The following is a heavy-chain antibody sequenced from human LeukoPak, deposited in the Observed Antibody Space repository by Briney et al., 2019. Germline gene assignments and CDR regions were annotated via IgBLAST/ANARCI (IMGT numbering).Heavy chain of an antibody. CDR2: ISYDGSNK. J-gene: IGHJ5*02. Sequence: PGRSLRLSCAASGFTFSSYAMHWVRQAPGKGLEWVAVISYDGSNKYYADSVKGRFTISRDNSKNTLYLQMNSPRAEDTAVYYCARSGSGTMVRGGFDPWGQGTLVTVSS. D-gene: IGHD3-10*01. CDR1: GFTFSSYA. CDR3: ARSGSGTMVRGGFDP. V-gene: IGHV3-30*04.